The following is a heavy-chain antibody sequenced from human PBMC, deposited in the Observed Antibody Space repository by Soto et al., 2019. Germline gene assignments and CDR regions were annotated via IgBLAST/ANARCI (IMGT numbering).Heavy chain of an antibody. CDR1: GFTVSSNY. CDR2: IYSGGST. CDR3: ARDAPYYDSSDYYFDY. D-gene: IGHD3-22*01. V-gene: IGHV3-66*01. J-gene: IGHJ4*02. Sequence: EVQLVESGGGLVQPGGSLRLSCAASGFTVSSNYMSWFRQAPGKGLEWVSVIYSGGSTYYADSVKGRFTISRDNSKNTLYLQMNSLRAEDTAVYYCARDAPYYDSSDYYFDYWGQGTLVTVSS.